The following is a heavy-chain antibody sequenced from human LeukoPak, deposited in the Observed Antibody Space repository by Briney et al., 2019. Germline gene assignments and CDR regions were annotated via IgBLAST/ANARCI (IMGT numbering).Heavy chain of an antibody. D-gene: IGHD2-15*01. V-gene: IGHV3-48*03. J-gene: IGHJ4*02. Sequence: PGGSLRLSCAASGFTFSSYEMNWVRQAPGKGLEWVSYISSNGSPTYYADSVKGRFTISRDNAKNSLYLQMDSLRAEDTAVYYCAKYCSGGNCYSGLYWGQGTLVTVSS. CDR1: GFTFSSYE. CDR2: ISSNGSPT. CDR3: AKYCSGGNCYSGLY.